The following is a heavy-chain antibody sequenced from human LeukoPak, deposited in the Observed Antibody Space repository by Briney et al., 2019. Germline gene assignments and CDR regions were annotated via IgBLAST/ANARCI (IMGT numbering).Heavy chain of an antibody. CDR2: IKQDGSEK. J-gene: IGHJ4*02. Sequence: GESLKISCAASGFTFSSYWMSWVRQAPGKGLEWVANIKQDGSEKYYVDSVKGRFTISRDNAKNSLYLQMNSLRAEDTAVYYCASEIETYYDYVWGSYPMNYFDYWGQGTLVTVSS. D-gene: IGHD3-16*01. CDR1: GFTFSSYW. CDR3: ASEIETYYDYVWGSYPMNYFDY. V-gene: IGHV3-7*01.